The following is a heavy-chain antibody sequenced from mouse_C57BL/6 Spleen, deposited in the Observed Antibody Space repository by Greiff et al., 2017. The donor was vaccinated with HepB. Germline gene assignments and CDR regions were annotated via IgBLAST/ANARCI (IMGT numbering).Heavy chain of an antibody. CDR3: ARSLYYGNYVAWFAY. D-gene: IGHD2-1*01. CDR2: FYPGSGST. J-gene: IGHJ3*01. CDR1: GYTFTSYW. Sequence: QVQLQQPGAELVKPGASVKMSCKASGYTFTSYWITWVKQRPGQGLEWIGDFYPGSGSTNYNEKFKSKATLTVDTSSSTAYMQLSSLTSEDSAVYYCARSLYYGNYVAWFAYWGQGTLVTVSA. V-gene: IGHV1-55*01.